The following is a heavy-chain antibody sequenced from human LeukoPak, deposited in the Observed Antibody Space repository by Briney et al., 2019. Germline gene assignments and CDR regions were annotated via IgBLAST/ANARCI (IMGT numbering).Heavy chain of an antibody. Sequence: PSETLPLTCTVSGGSISSSSSYWGWIRQPPGKGLEWIGRIYTSGSTSYNPSLKSRVTISVDTSKNQFSLKLSSVTAADTAVYYCARGKWLRYPYYYYMDVWGKGTTVTVSS. CDR1: GGSISSSSSY. CDR3: ARGKWLRYPYYYYMDV. D-gene: IGHD5-12*01. J-gene: IGHJ6*03. V-gene: IGHV4-39*07. CDR2: IYTSGST.